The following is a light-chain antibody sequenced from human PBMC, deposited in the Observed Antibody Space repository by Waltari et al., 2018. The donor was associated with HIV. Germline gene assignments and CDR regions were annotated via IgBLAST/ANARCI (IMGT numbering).Light chain of an antibody. CDR2: VIV. Sequence: QSALTQPASVSGSPGQSITISCTGTSSDVGYNYVSWFQKYPGKVPNLIIYVIVKRPSGVANRFSGSKSGNTASLTISGLQAEDEADYYCAAWDGSLSNYVFGTGTKVTVL. CDR1: SSDVGYNY. V-gene: IGLV2-14*03. J-gene: IGLJ1*01. CDR3: AAWDGSLSNYV.